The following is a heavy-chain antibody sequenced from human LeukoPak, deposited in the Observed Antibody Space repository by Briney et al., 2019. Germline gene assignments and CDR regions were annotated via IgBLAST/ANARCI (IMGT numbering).Heavy chain of an antibody. D-gene: IGHD2-2*01. V-gene: IGHV4-34*01. Sequence: PSETLSLTCAVYGGSFSDYYWNWIRQPPGKGLEWIGEVNDRGSTNYNPSLKSRVSISVDTSKKEFSLRLSSVTAADTAVYYCAREGCNSTSCYLIWMYMDVWGKGTTVTVSS. J-gene: IGHJ6*03. CDR1: GGSFSDYY. CDR2: VNDRGST. CDR3: AREGCNSTSCYLIWMYMDV.